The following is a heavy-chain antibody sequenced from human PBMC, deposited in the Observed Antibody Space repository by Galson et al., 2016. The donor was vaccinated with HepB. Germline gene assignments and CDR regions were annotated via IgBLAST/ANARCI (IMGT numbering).Heavy chain of an antibody. V-gene: IGHV3-21*01. J-gene: IGHJ6*02. D-gene: IGHD2-8*01. CDR3: ERDVWAARTDYYAMDV. Sequence: SLRLSCAASGFISSSYNMNWVRQAPGKGLEWVTSISSSGRYVYYADSVKGRFTISRDNAENSLYLQMNSLSAEDTAVYYCERDVWAARTDYYAMDVWGQGTTVTVSS. CDR1: GFISSSYN. CDR2: ISSSGRYV.